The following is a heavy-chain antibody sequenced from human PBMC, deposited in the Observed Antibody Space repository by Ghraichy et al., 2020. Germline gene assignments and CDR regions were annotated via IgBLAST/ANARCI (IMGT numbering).Heavy chain of an antibody. Sequence: GGSLRLSCAASGFTFDDYGMSWVRQAPGKGLEWVSGINWNGGSTGYADSVKGRFTISRDNAKNSLYLQMNSLRAEDTALYYCARVLYSSGWYHAFDIWGQGTMVTVSS. D-gene: IGHD6-19*01. V-gene: IGHV3-20*04. CDR2: INWNGGST. CDR3: ARVLYSSGWYHAFDI. CDR1: GFTFDDYG. J-gene: IGHJ3*02.